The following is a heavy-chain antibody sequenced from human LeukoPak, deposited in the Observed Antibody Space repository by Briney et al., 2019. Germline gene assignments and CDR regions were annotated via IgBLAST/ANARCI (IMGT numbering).Heavy chain of an antibody. D-gene: IGHD6-19*01. V-gene: IGHV4-4*07. CDR1: GGSISSYY. CDR2: IYTSGST. CDR3: ASGEGSGWYGDAFDI. Sequence: SETLSLTCTVSGGSISSYYWSWIRQPAGKGLEWIGRIYTSGSTNYNPSLKSRVTMSVDTSKNQFSLKLSSVTAADTAVYYCASGEGSGWYGDAFDIWGQGTMVTVSS. J-gene: IGHJ3*02.